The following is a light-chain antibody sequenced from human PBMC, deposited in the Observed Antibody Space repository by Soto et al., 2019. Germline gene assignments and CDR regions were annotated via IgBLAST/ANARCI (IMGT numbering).Light chain of an antibody. CDR2: GAS. CDR1: QSVSSNY. Sequence: EIVVTQSPGTLSLSPGERATLSCRASQSVSSNYLAWYQQKPGQAPRLLIYGASSRASDIPDRFSGSGSGTDFTLIISRLEPEDGAMYYCQQYGSTPFTFGPGTKVDVK. CDR3: QQYGSTPFT. V-gene: IGKV3-20*01. J-gene: IGKJ3*01.